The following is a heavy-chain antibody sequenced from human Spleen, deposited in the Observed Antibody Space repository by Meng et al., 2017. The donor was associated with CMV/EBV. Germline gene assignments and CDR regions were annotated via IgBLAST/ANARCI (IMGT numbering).Heavy chain of an antibody. J-gene: IGHJ4*02. CDR3: ARDLGYCTNGVCYDY. CDR1: GGSISSYY. V-gene: IGHV4-4*07. CDR2: IYTSGST. D-gene: IGHD2-8*01. Sequence: QVQRQESGPGLVKPAATLSLTCTVSGGSISSYYWSWIRQAAGKGLEWIGRIYTSGSTNYNPSLKSRGTMSVDTSKNQFSLKLSSVTAADTAVYYCARDLGYCTNGVCYDYWGQGTLVTVSS.